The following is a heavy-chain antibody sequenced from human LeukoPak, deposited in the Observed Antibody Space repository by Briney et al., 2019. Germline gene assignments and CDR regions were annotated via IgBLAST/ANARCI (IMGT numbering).Heavy chain of an antibody. V-gene: IGHV4-34*01. CDR1: GGSFSGYY. D-gene: IGHD6-19*01. CDR2: INHSGST. Sequence: PSETLSLTCAVYGGSFSGYYWSWIRQPPGKGLEWIGEINHSGSTNYNPSLKSRVTISVDTSKNQFSLKLSSVTAADTAVYYCARGAAFYIAVAGIFDYWGQGTLVTVSS. CDR3: ARGAAFYIAVAGIFDY. J-gene: IGHJ4*02.